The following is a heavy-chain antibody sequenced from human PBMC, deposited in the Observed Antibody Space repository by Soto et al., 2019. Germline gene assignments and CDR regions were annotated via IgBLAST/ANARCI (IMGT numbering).Heavy chain of an antibody. CDR1: GFTFSDHY. V-gene: IGHV3-72*01. CDR2: TRNKANSYTT. J-gene: IGHJ6*02. CDR3: ARTLYSSSWYGVPDYYYYGMDV. D-gene: IGHD6-13*01. Sequence: GESLEISCAASGFTFSDHYMDWVRQAPGKGLEWVGRTRNKANSYTTEYAASVKGRFTISRDDSKNSLYLQMNSLKTEDTAVYYCARTLYSSSWYGVPDYYYYGMDVWGQGTTVTVSS.